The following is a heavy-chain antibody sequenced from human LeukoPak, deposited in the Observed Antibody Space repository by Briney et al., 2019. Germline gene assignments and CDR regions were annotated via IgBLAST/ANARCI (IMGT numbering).Heavy chain of an antibody. CDR1: GGSISSYY. CDR2: IYYSGST. CDR3: ARHRGRRSDWFDP. J-gene: IGHJ5*02. V-gene: IGHV4-59*08. D-gene: IGHD3-10*01. Sequence: SETLSLTCTVSGGSISSYYWSWIRQPPGKGLEWIGYIYYSGSTNYNPSLKSRVTISVDTSKNQFSLKLSSVTAADTAVYYCARHRGRRSDWFDPWGQGTLVTVSS.